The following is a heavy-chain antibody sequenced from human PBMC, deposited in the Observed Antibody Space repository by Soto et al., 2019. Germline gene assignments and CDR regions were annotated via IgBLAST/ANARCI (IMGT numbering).Heavy chain of an antibody. CDR2: ISYDGSNK. J-gene: IGHJ3*02. Sequence: HPWGSLRLSCAASGFTFSSYAMHWVRQAPGKGLEWVAVISYDGSNKYYADSVKGRFTISRDNSKNTLYLQMNSLRAEDTAVYYCARDQRDGYNFVVAFDIWGQGTMVPVSS. V-gene: IGHV3-30-3*01. D-gene: IGHD5-12*01. CDR3: ARDQRDGYNFVVAFDI. CDR1: GFTFSSYA.